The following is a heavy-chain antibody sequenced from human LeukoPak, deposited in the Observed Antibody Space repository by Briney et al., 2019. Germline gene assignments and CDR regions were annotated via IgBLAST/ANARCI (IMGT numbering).Heavy chain of an antibody. CDR2: IKNDGAVK. D-gene: IGHD6-13*01. V-gene: IGHV3-7*03. Sequence: GGSLRLSCAASGFTFSYHWMTWVRQAPGKGLEWVANIKNDGAVKNYVDSVKGRFTISRDNAKNSLYLQMNSLRAEDTAVYYCAKGGQLVPLDYFDYWGQGTLVTVSS. CDR1: GFTFSYHW. CDR3: AKGGQLVPLDYFDY. J-gene: IGHJ4*02.